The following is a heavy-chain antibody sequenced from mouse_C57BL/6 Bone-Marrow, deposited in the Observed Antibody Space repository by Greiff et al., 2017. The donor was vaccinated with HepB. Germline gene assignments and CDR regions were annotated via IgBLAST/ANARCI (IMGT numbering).Heavy chain of an antibody. V-gene: IGHV1-50*01. CDR2: IDPSDSYT. J-gene: IGHJ2*01. CDR1: GYTFTSYW. Sequence: VKLQQPGAELVKPGASVKLSCKASGYTFTSYWMQWVKQRPGQGLEWIGEIDPSDSYTNYNQKFKGKATLTVDTSSSTAYMQHSSLTSEDAAVYYCERRRLRRRDYDYWGQGTTLTVSS. D-gene: IGHD2-4*01. CDR3: ERRRLRRRDYDY.